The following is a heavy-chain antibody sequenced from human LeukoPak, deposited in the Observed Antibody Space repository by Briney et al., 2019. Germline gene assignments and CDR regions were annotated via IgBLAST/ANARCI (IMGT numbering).Heavy chain of an antibody. CDR3: ARGSGSGASYYYYMDV. V-gene: IGHV1-8*03. CDR2: MNPNSGNT. CDR1: GYTFTSYD. Sequence: GASVKVSCKASGYTFTSYDINWVRQATGQRLEWMGWMNPNSGNTGYAQKFQGRVTITRNTSISTAYMELSSLRSEDTAVYYCARGSGSGASYYYYMDVWGKGTTVTVSS. J-gene: IGHJ6*03. D-gene: IGHD3-10*01.